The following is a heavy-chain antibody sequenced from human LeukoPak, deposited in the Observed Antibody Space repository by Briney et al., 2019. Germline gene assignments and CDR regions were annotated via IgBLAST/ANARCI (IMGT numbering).Heavy chain of an antibody. J-gene: IGHJ4*02. CDR1: GVSISSGGYY. CDR2: IYYSGST. Sequence: SETLSLTCTVSGVSISSGGYYWSWIRQHPGKGLEWIGYIYYSGSTYYNPSLKSRVTISVDTSKNQFSLKLSSVTAADTAVYYCARVVPEHGFWSGYSSYYFDYWGQGTLVTVSS. V-gene: IGHV4-31*03. CDR3: ARVVPEHGFWSGYSSYYFDY. D-gene: IGHD3-3*01.